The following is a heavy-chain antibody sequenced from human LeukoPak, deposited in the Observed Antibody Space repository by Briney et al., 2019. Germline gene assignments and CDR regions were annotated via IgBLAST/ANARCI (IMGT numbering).Heavy chain of an antibody. V-gene: IGHV1-69*04. J-gene: IGHJ4*02. D-gene: IGHD6-19*01. CDR2: IIPILGIA. CDR3: ARGDSSSGWYSY. CDR1: GGTFSSYA. Sequence: GASVKVSCKASGGTFSSYAISWVRQAPGQGLEWMGRIIPILGIANYAQKFQGRVTITADKSTSTAYMELSSLRSEDTAVYYCARGDSSSGWYSYWGQGTLVTVSS.